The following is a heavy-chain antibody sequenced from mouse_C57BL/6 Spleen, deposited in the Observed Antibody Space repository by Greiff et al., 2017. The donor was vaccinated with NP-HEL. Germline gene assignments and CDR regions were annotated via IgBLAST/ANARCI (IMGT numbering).Heavy chain of an antibody. Sequence: QVQLKQSGAELVKPGASAKISCKASGYAFSSYWMNWVKQRPGKGLEWIGQIYPGDGDTNYNGKFKGKATLTADKSSSTAYMQLSSLTSEDSAVYFCAREGSNYGRFAYWGQGTLVTVSA. CDR2: IYPGDGDT. V-gene: IGHV1-80*01. J-gene: IGHJ3*01. CDR1: GYAFSSYW. D-gene: IGHD2-5*01. CDR3: AREGSNYGRFAY.